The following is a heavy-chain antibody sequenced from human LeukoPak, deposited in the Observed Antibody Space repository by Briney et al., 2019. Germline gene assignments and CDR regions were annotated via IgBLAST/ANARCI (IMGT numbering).Heavy chain of an antibody. J-gene: IGHJ4*02. CDR1: GISLSNHA. Sequence: QPGGSLRLSCVASGISLSNHAMSWVRQAPGKGLEWVSGVNWNNGFIAYGESAKGRFTISRDHARNSVYLQMNSLTSEDTALYYCTKGPGCRNGICYYYLDSWGQGTLVTVSS. CDR3: TKGPGCRNGICYYYLDS. V-gene: IGHV3-9*01. D-gene: IGHD2-8*01. CDR2: VNWNNGFI.